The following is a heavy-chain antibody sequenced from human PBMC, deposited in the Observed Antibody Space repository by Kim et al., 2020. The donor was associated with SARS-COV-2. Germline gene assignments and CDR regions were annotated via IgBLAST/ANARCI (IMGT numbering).Heavy chain of an antibody. CDR2: IDPSDSYT. CDR1: GYSFTSYW. J-gene: IGHJ3*02. Sequence: GASLKISCKGSGYSFTSYWISWVRQMPGKGLEWMGRIDPSDSYTNYSPSFQGHVTISADKSISTAYLQWSSLKASDTAMYYCAGTYNGDTIFGVVPHDAFDIWGQGTMVTVSS. V-gene: IGHV5-10-1*01. D-gene: IGHD3-3*01. CDR3: AGTYNGDTIFGVVPHDAFDI.